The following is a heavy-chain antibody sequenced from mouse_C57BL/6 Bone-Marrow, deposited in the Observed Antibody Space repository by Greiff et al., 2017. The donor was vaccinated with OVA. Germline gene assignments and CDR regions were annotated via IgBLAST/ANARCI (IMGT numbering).Heavy chain of an antibody. D-gene: IGHD1-1*01. CDR1: GYTFTDYY. J-gene: IGHJ2*01. V-gene: IGHV1-19*01. Sequence: VQLQQSGPVLVKPGASVKMSCKASGYTFTDYYMNWVKQSHGKSLERIGVINPYNGGTSYNQKFKGKATLTVDKSSSTAYMELNSLTSEDSAVYYCARASTVVPFDYWGQGTTLTVSS. CDR3: ARASTVVPFDY. CDR2: INPYNGGT.